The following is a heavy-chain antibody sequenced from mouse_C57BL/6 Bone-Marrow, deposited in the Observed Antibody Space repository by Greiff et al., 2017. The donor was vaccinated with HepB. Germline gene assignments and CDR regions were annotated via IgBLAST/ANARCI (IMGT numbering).Heavy chain of an antibody. J-gene: IGHJ4*01. CDR2: IWRGGST. V-gene: IGHV2-5*01. Sequence: QVQLKESGPGLVQPSQSLSITCTVSGFSLTSYGVHWVRQSPGKGLEWLGVIWRGGSTDYNAAFMSRLSITKENSKTQVFFKMNRLQAADTAIYYCAKRFLRGDAMDYWGQGTSVTVSS. CDR3: AKRFLRGDAMDY. CDR1: GFSLTSYG.